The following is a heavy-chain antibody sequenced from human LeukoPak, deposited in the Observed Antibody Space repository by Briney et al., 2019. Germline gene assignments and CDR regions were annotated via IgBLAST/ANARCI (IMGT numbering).Heavy chain of an antibody. CDR3: DSDLRANRDY. D-gene: IGHD4/OR15-4a*01. CDR1: GFTFSTYC. CDR2: ISPDGSRT. Sequence: GGSLRLSCAASGFTFSTYCVHWVRQAPGKGLVWVSRISPDGSRTDYADSVKGRFTISRDNAKNTLYLQMNSLRAEDTAVYFCDSDLRANRDYWGQGTLVTVSS. V-gene: IGHV3-74*01. J-gene: IGHJ4*02.